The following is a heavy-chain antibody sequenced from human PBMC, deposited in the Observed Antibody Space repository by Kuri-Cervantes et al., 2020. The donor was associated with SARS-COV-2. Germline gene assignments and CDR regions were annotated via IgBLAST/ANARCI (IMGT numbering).Heavy chain of an antibody. CDR1: GITFSSYW. V-gene: IGHV3-7*01. Sequence: GESLKISCAGSGITFSSYWMNWVRQAPGKGLEWVADIKQDGSETYYVDSVKGRFTFSRDNSKNRRYLQMDSLRSEDTAVYYCARRAKVIYSALDVWGPGTTVTVSS. J-gene: IGHJ6*02. CDR2: IKQDGSET. D-gene: IGHD2-21*01. CDR3: ARRAKVIYSALDV.